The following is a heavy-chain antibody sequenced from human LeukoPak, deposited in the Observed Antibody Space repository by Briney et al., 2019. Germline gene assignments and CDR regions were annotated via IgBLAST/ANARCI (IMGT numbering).Heavy chain of an antibody. CDR3: AKGAVGATTTFDY. CDR1: GFTFSSYA. J-gene: IGHJ4*02. D-gene: IGHD1-26*01. V-gene: IGHV3-23*01. CDR2: ISGSGGST. Sequence: GGSLRLSCAASGFTFSSYAMSWVRRAPGKGLEWVSGISGSGGSTYYADSVKGRFTISRDNSKNTLYLQMNSLRAEDTAVYYCAKGAVGATTTFDYWGQGTLVTVSS.